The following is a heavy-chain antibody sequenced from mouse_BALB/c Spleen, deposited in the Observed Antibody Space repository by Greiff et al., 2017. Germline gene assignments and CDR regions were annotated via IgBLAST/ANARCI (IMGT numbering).Heavy chain of an antibody. Sequence: QRVESGGGLVQPGGSLKLSCAASGFTFSSYGMSWVRQTPDKRLELVATINSNGGSTYYPDSVKGRFTISRDNAKNTLYLQMSSLKSEDTAMYYCARDLNGYYSYAMDYWGQGTSVTVSS. J-gene: IGHJ4*01. CDR2: INSNGGST. D-gene: IGHD2-3*01. CDR1: GFTFSSYG. CDR3: ARDLNGYYSYAMDY. V-gene: IGHV5-6-3*01.